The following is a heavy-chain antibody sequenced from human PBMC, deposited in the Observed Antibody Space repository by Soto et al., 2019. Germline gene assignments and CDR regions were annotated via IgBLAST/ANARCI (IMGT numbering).Heavy chain of an antibody. Sequence: SETLSLTCTVSGGSISSYYWSWIRQPPGKGLEWIGYIYYSGSTNYNPSLKSRVTISVDTSKNQISLKLSSVTAADTAVYYCARDTVEYSGSFGAFDIWGQGTMVTVSS. J-gene: IGHJ3*02. D-gene: IGHD6-6*01. CDR3: ARDTVEYSGSFGAFDI. V-gene: IGHV4-59*01. CDR2: IYYSGST. CDR1: GGSISSYY.